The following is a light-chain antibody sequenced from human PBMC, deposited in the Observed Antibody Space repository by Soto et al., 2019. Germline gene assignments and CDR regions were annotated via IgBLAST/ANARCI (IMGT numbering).Light chain of an antibody. J-gene: IGKJ4*01. Sequence: DIQLTQSPSFLSASVGDRVTITCRASQGISSYLAWYQQKPGKAPKLLIYAASTLQSGVPSRFSGSGSWTEFTLTISSLQPEDFATYYGQQLNSYPLTFGGGTKVEIK. CDR3: QQLNSYPLT. V-gene: IGKV1-9*01. CDR2: AAS. CDR1: QGISSY.